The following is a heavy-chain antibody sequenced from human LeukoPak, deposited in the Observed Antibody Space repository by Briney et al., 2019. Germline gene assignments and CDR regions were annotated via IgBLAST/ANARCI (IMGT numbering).Heavy chain of an antibody. V-gene: IGHV3-23*01. D-gene: IGHD3-10*01. J-gene: IGHJ4*02. CDR3: AKDRDYYYGSGSYSY. Sequence: PGGSLRLSCAASGFSFSSHWMHWVRQVPGKGLVWVSAISGSGGSTYYADSVKGRFTISRDNSKNTLYLQMNSLRAEDTAVYYCAKDRDYYYGSGSYSYWGQGTLVTVSS. CDR1: GFSFSSHW. CDR2: ISGSGGST.